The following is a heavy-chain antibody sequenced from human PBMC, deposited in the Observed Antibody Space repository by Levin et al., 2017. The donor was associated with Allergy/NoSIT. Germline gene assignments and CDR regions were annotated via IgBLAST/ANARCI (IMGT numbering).Heavy chain of an antibody. J-gene: IGHJ4*02. CDR2: INPNSGGT. CDR1: GYIFTDYY. V-gene: IGHV1-2*02. Sequence: ASVKVSCKASGYIFTDYYIHWVRQAPGQGLEWMGWINPNSGGTNYAQKFQGRVTMTRDTSIITAYMGLSRLSSDDTAVYFCASDRDRGRDTAILDYWGQGTLVTVSS. D-gene: IGHD5-18*01. CDR3: ASDRDRGRDTAILDY.